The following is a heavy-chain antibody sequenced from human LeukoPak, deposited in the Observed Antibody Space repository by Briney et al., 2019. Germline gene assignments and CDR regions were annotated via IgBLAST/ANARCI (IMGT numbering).Heavy chain of an antibody. CDR2: ISWNSGSI. D-gene: IGHD1-26*01. Sequence: PGGSLRLSCTASGFTFDDYAMHWVPQAPGKGLEWVSGISWNSGSIGYADSVKGRFTISRDNAKTSLYLQMNSLRAEDTALYYCAKGLSGSYGFDYWGQGTLLTVSS. J-gene: IGHJ4*02. CDR3: AKGLSGSYGFDY. CDR1: GFTFDDYA. V-gene: IGHV3-9*01.